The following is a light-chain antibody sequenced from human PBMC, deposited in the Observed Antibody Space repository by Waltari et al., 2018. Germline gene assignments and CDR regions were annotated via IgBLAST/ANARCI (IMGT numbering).Light chain of an antibody. CDR2: GVS. Sequence: ALTQPAAVSGSPAQSVTIPCNGASRDIGPSDIVLWYQQHPGNAPKLVISGVSKRHSGVSDRFSGSKAGDTASLTISGLQFEDEADYYCCSYAGNYVWVFGGGTRLTVL. CDR3: CSYAGNYVWV. J-gene: IGLJ3*02. CDR1: SRDIGPSDI. V-gene: IGLV2-23*02.